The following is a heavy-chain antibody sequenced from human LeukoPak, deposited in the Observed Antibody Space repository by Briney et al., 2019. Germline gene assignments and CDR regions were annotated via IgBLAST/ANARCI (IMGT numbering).Heavy chain of an antibody. CDR3: ASSYCSSTSCFYDY. CDR1: GYTFTSYG. Sequence: ASVKVSCKASGYTFTSYGISWVRRAPGQGLEWMGWISAYNGNTNYAQKLQGRVTMTTDTSTSTAYMELRSLRSDDTAVYYCASSYCSSTSCFYDYWGQGTLVTVSS. J-gene: IGHJ4*02. V-gene: IGHV1-18*01. D-gene: IGHD2-2*01. CDR2: ISAYNGNT.